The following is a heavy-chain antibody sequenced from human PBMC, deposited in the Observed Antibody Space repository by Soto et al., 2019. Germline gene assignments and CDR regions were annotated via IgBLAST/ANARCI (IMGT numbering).Heavy chain of an antibody. D-gene: IGHD1-26*01. CDR1: GFTFSSSG. CDR2: ISYEWSKK. J-gene: IGHJ4*02. CDR3: AEVGYSGSYCDY. Sequence: QVQLVESGGGVVQPGRSLRLSCAASGFTFSSSGMHWVRQAPGKGLEWVALISYEWSKKYYADSVKGRVTISRDQAKNTLSLQMNSLSAEDTAVYYCAEVGYSGSYCDYWGQGTLVTVSS. V-gene: IGHV3-30*18.